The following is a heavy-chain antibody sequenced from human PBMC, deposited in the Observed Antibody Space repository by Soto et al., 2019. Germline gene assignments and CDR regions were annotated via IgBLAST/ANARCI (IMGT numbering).Heavy chain of an antibody. CDR3: ARDYYGMDV. J-gene: IGHJ6*02. CDR1: GGSISSGGYS. Sequence: SETLSLTCTVSGGSISSGGYSWTWTRQSPGKGLEWIGYTYQSGSAYYNPSLKSRVTISVDRSKNQFSLNLTSVTAADTAVYYCARDYYGMDVWGQGTTVTVSS. V-gene: IGHV4-30-2*06. CDR2: TYQSGSA.